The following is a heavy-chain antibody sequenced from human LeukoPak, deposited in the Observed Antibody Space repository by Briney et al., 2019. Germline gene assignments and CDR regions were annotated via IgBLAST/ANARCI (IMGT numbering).Heavy chain of an antibody. J-gene: IGHJ3*02. CDR3: TTWIGEFDAFDI. D-gene: IGHD3-10*01. CDR2: IKSKTDGGTT. Sequence: NPGGSLRLSCAASGFTFSNAWMSWVRQVPGKGLEWVGRIKSKTDGGTTDYAAPVKGRFTISRDDSKNTLYLQMNSLKTEDTAVYYCTTWIGEFDAFDIWGQGTMVTVSS. V-gene: IGHV3-15*01. CDR1: GFTFSNAW.